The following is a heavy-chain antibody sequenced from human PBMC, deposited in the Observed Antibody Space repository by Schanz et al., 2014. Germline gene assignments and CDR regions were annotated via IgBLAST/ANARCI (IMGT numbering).Heavy chain of an antibody. V-gene: IGHV3-7*03. D-gene: IGHD3-16*01. J-gene: IGHJ5*02. Sequence: EVQLVESGGGLVQPGGSLRLSCAASGFTFSTYWMSWVRQAPGKGLEWVANIKQDESERSYADSLKGRFTISRDNSKNSLYLQMNSLRTEDTALYYCAKGAVEMSTGLGGSWGQGTLVTVSS. CDR1: GFTFSTYW. CDR2: IKQDESER. CDR3: AKGAVEMSTGLGGS.